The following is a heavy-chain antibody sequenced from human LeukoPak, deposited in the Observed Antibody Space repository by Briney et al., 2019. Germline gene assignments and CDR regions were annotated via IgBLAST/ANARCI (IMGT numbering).Heavy chain of an antibody. CDR1: GFTFSSYW. J-gene: IGHJ4*02. CDR2: INGDGRST. V-gene: IGHV3-74*01. CDR3: ARGFDYYDSTGSGY. Sequence: GGSLRLSCAASGFTFSSYWMHWVRQAPGKGLVWVSRINGDGRSTTYADSAKGRFTISRDNAKNTLYLQVNSLRVEDTVVYYCARGFDYYDSTGSGYWGQGTLVTVSS. D-gene: IGHD3-22*01.